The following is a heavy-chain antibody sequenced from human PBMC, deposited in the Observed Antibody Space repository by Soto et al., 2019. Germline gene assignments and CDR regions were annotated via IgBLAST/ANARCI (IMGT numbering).Heavy chain of an antibody. D-gene: IGHD6-13*01. V-gene: IGHV4-31*03. J-gene: IGHJ6*02. CDR2: IYYSGST. Sequence: PSETLSLTCTVSGGSISSGGYYWSWIRQHPGKGLEWIGYIYYSGSTYYNPSLKSRVTISVDTSKNQFSLKLSSVTAADTAVYYCARDLQYSRLFYGMDVWGQGTTVIVSS. CDR3: ARDLQYSRLFYGMDV. CDR1: GGSISSGGYY.